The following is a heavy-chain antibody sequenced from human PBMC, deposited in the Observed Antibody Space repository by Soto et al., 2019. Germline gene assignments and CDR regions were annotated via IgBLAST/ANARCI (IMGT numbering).Heavy chain of an antibody. CDR2: ISGSGGST. CDR3: AKDRRVIVGATTRRPNYGMDV. V-gene: IGHV3-23*01. J-gene: IGHJ6*02. D-gene: IGHD1-26*01. Sequence: GGSLRLSCAASGFTFSSYAMSWVRQAPGKGLEWVSAISGSGGSTYYADSVKGRFTISRDNSKNTLYLQMNSLRAEDTAVYYCAKDRRVIVGATTRRPNYGMDVWGQGTTVTVSS. CDR1: GFTFSSYA.